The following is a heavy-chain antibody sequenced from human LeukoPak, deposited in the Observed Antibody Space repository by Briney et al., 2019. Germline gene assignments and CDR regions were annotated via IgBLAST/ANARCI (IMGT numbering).Heavy chain of an antibody. CDR2: MNPNSGGT. V-gene: IGHV1-2*02. D-gene: IGHD2-15*01. J-gene: IGHJ2*01. Sequence: ASVKVSCKASGYTFTGYYMHWVRQAPGQGLEWMGWMNPNSGGTKYAKKFQGRVTMTRDTSISTGYMELSGLRSDDTAVYFCAKEADIVSFDLWGRGTLVTVSS. CDR3: AKEADIVSFDL. CDR1: GYTFTGYY.